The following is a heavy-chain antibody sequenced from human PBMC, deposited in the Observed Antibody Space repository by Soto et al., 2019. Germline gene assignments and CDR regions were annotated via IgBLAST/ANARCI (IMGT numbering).Heavy chain of an antibody. D-gene: IGHD6-19*01. J-gene: IGHJ6*02. Sequence: LRLSCSASGFTFSSYAMHWVRQAPGKGLEYVSAISSNGGSTYYADSVKGRFTISRDNSKNTLYLQMSSLKASDTAMYYCARPSGWYDGGYYYYGMDVWGQGTTVTVSS. CDR2: ISSNGGST. CDR1: GFTFSSYA. V-gene: IGHV3-64D*08. CDR3: ARPSGWYDGGYYYYGMDV.